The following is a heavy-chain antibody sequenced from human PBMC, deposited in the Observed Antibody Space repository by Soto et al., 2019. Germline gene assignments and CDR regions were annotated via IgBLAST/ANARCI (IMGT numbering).Heavy chain of an antibody. Sequence: ASVKVSCKASGYTFTGYYMHWVRQAPGQGLEWMGWINPNSGGTNYAQKFQGRVTMTRDTSISTAYMELSRLRSDDTAVYYCARFTGSSSYNYYNSSEDVWGKGTTVTVSS. CDR3: ARFTGSSSYNYYNSSEDV. V-gene: IGHV1-2*02. CDR2: INPNSGGT. CDR1: GYTFTGYY. J-gene: IGHJ6*04. D-gene: IGHD6-6*01.